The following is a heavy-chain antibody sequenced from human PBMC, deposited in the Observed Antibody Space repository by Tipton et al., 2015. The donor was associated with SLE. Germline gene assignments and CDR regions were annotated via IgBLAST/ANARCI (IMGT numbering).Heavy chain of an antibody. V-gene: IGHV4-61*01. J-gene: IGHJ3*02. CDR3: ASSLRLCFGEGNAVDI. D-gene: IGHD3-16*01. Sequence: GLVKPSETLSLTCTVSGASGNSGSDYWSWIRQPPGRGLDWIGYVYYDGNTHYNASHYNPSLKSRVTISVDTSKNQFSLKLSSVTAADTAVYYCASSLRLCFGEGNAVDIWGQGTMVTVSS. CDR1: GASGNSGSDY. CDR2: VYYDGNTHYNAS.